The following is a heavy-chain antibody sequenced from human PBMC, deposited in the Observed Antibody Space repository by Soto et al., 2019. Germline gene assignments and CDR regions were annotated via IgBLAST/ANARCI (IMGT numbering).Heavy chain of an antibody. V-gene: IGHV1-69*13. CDR3: ARQVGSGYFPPNPFDY. D-gene: IGHD3-22*01. Sequence: SVKVSCKASGGTFSSYAISWVRQAPGQGLEWMGGIIPIFGTANYAQKFQGRVTITADESTSTAYIELSSLRSEDTAVYYCARQVGSGYFPPNPFDYWGQGTLVTVSS. J-gene: IGHJ4*02. CDR1: GGTFSSYA. CDR2: IIPIFGTA.